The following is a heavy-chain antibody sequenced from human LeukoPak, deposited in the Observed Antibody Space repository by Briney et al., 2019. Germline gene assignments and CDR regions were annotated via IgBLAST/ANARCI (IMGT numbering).Heavy chain of an antibody. CDR1: GGSVSSGSYY. Sequence: SETLSLTCTVSGGSVSSGSYYWSWVRQPPGTGLEWIGYIYYSGSTNYNPSLKSRVTISVDTSKNQFSLKLSSVTAADTAVYYCARSGGYSSPQNYWGQGTLVTVSS. CDR3: ARSGGYSSPQNY. D-gene: IGHD6-19*01. V-gene: IGHV4-61*01. J-gene: IGHJ4*02. CDR2: IYYSGST.